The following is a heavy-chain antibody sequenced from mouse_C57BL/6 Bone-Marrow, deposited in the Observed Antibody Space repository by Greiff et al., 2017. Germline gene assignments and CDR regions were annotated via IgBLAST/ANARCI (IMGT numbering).Heavy chain of an antibody. V-gene: IGHV1-7*01. CDR3: AIEPLWYFDV. CDR2: INPSSGYT. CDR1: GYTFTSYW. J-gene: IGHJ1*03. Sequence: VQLQQSGAELAKPGASVKLSCKASGYTFTSYWLHWVKQRPGQGLEWIGYINPSSGYTKYNQKFKDKATLTADKSSSTAYMQLSSLTYEASAVYYCAIEPLWYFDVWGTGTTVTVSS.